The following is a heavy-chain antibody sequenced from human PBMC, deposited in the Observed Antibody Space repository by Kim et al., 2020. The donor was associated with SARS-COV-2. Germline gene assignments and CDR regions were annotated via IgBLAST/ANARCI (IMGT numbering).Heavy chain of an antibody. CDR2: IIPIFGIA. V-gene: IGHV1-69*04. D-gene: IGHD2-15*01. CDR3: ARVIVVVGRDDYYYYYGMDV. Sequence: SVKVSCKASGGTFSSYAISWVRQAPGQGLEWMGRIIPIFGIANYAQKFQGRVTITADKSTSTAYMELSSLRSEDTAVYYCARVIVVVGRDDYYYYYGMDVWGQGTTVTVSS. CDR1: GGTFSSYA. J-gene: IGHJ6*02.